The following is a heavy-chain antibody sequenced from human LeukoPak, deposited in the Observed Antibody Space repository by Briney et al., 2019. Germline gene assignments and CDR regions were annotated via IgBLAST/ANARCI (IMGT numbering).Heavy chain of an antibody. CDR2: INPNSGST. Sequence: ASVKVSCKASGYTITGYYMHWVRQAPGQGLEWMGWINPNSGSTDYAQNFQGRVTMTRDTSINTAYMELSRLRSDDTAVYYCARDSAYYGSVTYSMGYWYFGLWGRGTLVTVSS. CDR1: GYTITGYY. J-gene: IGHJ2*01. CDR3: ARDSAYYGSVTYSMGYWYFGL. V-gene: IGHV1-2*02. D-gene: IGHD3-10*01.